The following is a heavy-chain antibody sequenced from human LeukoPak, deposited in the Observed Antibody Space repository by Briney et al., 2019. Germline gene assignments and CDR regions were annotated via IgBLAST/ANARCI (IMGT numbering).Heavy chain of an antibody. D-gene: IGHD3-10*01. CDR3: AKDMVRGVILGGDY. CDR1: GFTFSSYG. J-gene: IGHJ4*02. CDR2: IRYDGSNK. V-gene: IGHV3-30*02. Sequence: PGGSLRLSCAASGFTFSSYGMHWVRQAPGKGLEWVAFIRYDGSNKYYADSVKGRFTISRDNSKNTLYLQMNSLRAEDTAVYYCAKDMVRGVILGGDYWGQGTLVTVSS.